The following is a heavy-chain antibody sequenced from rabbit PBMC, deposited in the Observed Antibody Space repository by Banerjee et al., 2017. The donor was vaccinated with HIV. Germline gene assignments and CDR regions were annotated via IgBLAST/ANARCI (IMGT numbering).Heavy chain of an antibody. D-gene: IGHD6-1*01. V-gene: IGHV1S40*01. CDR3: ASSVGYNYASFGL. CDR2: IDGGRSDST. CDR1: GLTISSNCW. J-gene: IGHJ4*01. Sequence: QSLEESGGDLVKPGASLTLTCTASGLTISSNCWMCWVRQAPGKGLEWIACIDGGRSDSTYYANWAKGRLTISKTSSTTVTLEMTSLTAADTATYFCASSVGYNYASFGLWGPGTLVTVS.